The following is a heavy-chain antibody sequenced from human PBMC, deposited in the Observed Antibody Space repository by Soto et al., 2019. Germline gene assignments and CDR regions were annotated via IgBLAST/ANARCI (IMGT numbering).Heavy chain of an antibody. CDR3: ARRRTRNYYMDV. CDR1: GGSFSGYY. CDR2: INHSGST. Sequence: SETLSLTCAVYGGSFSGYYWSWIRQPPGKGLEWIGEINHSGSTNYNPSLKSRVTISVDTSKNQFSLKLSSVTAADTAVYYCARRRTRNYYMDVWGKGTTVTVSS. J-gene: IGHJ6*03. D-gene: IGHD4-17*01. V-gene: IGHV4-34*01.